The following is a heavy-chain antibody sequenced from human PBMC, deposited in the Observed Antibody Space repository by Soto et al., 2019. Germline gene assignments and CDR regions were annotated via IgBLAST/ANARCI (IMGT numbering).Heavy chain of an antibody. D-gene: IGHD6-19*01. CDR3: ARVHVMVVAGSTFDY. Sequence: TLSLTCTVSGDSISSGSYWGWIRQPPGEGPEWIASIYHGGTTFYNPSLKSRISISVDTSKNQFSLRLTSVTAADTATYYCARVHVMVVAGSTFDYWGPGTLVTVSS. CDR1: GDSISSGSY. J-gene: IGHJ4*03. CDR2: IYHGGTT. V-gene: IGHV4-38-2*02.